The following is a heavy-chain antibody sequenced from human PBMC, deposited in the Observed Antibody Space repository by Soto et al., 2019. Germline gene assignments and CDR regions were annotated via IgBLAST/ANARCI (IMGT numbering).Heavy chain of an antibody. J-gene: IGHJ6*02. D-gene: IGHD3-3*01. V-gene: IGHV3-33*01. CDR3: ARETPYDFWSGYYNYYYYGMDV. CDR1: GFTFSSYG. CDR2: IWYDGSNK. Sequence: QVQLVESGGGVFQPGRSLRLSCAASGFTFSSYGMHWVRQAPGKGLEWVAVIWYDGSNKYYADSVKGRFTISRDNSKNTLYLQMNSLRAEDTAVYYCARETPYDFWSGYYNYYYYGMDVWGQGTTVTVSS.